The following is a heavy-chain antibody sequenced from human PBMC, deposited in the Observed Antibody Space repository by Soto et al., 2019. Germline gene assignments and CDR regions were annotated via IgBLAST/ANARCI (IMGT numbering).Heavy chain of an antibody. Sequence: GGSLGLSCAASGFTFSSYWMHWVRQAPGKGLVWVSRINSDGSSTSYADSVKDRFTISRDNAKNTLYLQMNSLRAEDTAVYYCARVPTVGAAAGTGYWGQGTLVTVSS. D-gene: IGHD6-13*01. CDR3: ARVPTVGAAAGTGY. CDR2: INSDGSST. J-gene: IGHJ4*02. V-gene: IGHV3-74*01. CDR1: GFTFSSYW.